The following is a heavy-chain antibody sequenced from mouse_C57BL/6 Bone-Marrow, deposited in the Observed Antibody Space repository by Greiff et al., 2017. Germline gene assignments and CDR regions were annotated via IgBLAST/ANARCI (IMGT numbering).Heavy chain of an antibody. D-gene: IGHD2-3*01. Sequence: VQLQQSGAELVRPGASVKLSCTASGFNIKDDYMHWVKQRPEQGLEWIGWIDPENGDTEYASKFQGKATITADTSSNTAYLQLSSLTSEDTAVYYCRWLLYFDYWGQGTTRTVSS. CDR1: GFNIKDDY. J-gene: IGHJ2*01. CDR3: RWLLYFDY. V-gene: IGHV14-4*01. CDR2: IDPENGDT.